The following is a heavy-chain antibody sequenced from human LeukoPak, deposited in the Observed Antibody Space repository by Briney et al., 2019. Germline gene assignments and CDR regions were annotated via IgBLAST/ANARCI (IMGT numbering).Heavy chain of an antibody. V-gene: IGHV4-34*01. CDR2: INHSGGP. Sequence: SETLSLTCAVSGGSFNVYYWTWIRQPPGKGLEWIGDINHSGGPKYNLSLKSRVTISVDTPKTQFSLKLRSVTAADTAVYYCARGRTEGGDFDFWGQGNLVTVSS. CDR3: ARGRTEGGDFDF. J-gene: IGHJ4*02. D-gene: IGHD1-1*01. CDR1: GGSFNVYY.